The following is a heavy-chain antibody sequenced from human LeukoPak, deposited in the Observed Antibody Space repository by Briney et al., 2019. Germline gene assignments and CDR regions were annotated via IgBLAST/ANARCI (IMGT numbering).Heavy chain of an antibody. CDR1: GYTFTSYA. D-gene: IGHD3-10*01. J-gene: IGHJ4*02. Sequence: ASVKVSCKASGYTFTSYAMHWVRQAPGQGLEWMGIINPSGGSTSYAQKFQGRVTMTRDTSTSTVYMELSSLRSEDTAVYYCARTWFGELLFDYWGQGTLVTVSS. CDR2: INPSGGST. V-gene: IGHV1-46*01. CDR3: ARTWFGELLFDY.